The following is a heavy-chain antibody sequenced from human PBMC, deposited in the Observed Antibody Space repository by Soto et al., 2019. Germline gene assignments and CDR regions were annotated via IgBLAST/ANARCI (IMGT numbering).Heavy chain of an antibody. CDR3: ASPGWYTSYFFDY. Sequence: PSETLSLTCTVSGDSISSSSYYWGWIRQPPGKGLEWIGSIYYSGSTYYNPSLKSRVTISVDTSKNQFSLKLSSVTAADTAVYYCASPGWYTSYFFDYWGQGTLVTVSS. D-gene: IGHD6-19*01. J-gene: IGHJ4*02. CDR2: IYYSGST. V-gene: IGHV4-39*01. CDR1: GDSISSSSYY.